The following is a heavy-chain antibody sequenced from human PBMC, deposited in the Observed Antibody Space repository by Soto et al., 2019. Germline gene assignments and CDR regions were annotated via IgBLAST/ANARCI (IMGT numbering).Heavy chain of an antibody. CDR1: GFSFSSYG. V-gene: IGHV3-30*18. CDR2: ISYDGSNK. Sequence: GGSLRLSCAASGFSFSSYGMHWVRQAPGKGLEWVAVISYDGSNKYYADSVKGRFTISRDNSKNTLYLQMNSLRAEDTAVYYCAKDRRRGYSYGPNFDYWGQGTLVTVSS. D-gene: IGHD5-18*01. J-gene: IGHJ4*02. CDR3: AKDRRRGYSYGPNFDY.